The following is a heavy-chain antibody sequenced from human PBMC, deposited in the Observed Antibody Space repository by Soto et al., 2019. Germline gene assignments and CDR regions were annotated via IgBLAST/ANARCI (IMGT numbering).Heavy chain of an antibody. V-gene: IGHV6-1*01. CDR3: TEQEGDSRTYNGLDV. CDR2: AYYRSQWYY. J-gene: IGHJ6*02. Sequence: SQTLSHTCAISGDSVASNSAAWKWIRQYPSRGLEWLGRAYYRSQWYYDSAVSVKSRITVIPDTSKKQFSLHLCSVTREDTAIYFCTEQEGDSRTYNGLDVWGQGTTVTVS. D-gene: IGHD2-21*02. CDR1: GDSVASNSAA.